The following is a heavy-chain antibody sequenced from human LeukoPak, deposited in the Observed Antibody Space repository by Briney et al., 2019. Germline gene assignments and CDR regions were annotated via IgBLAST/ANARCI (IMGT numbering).Heavy chain of an antibody. CDR2: IIPIFGTA. Sequence: ASVKVSCKASGGTFSSYAISWVRQAPGQGLEWMGGIIPIFGTANYAQKFQGRVTITADESMSTAYMELSSLRTEETAVYYCARAPYYYGSGSYYLGFDYWGQGTLVTVSS. J-gene: IGHJ4*02. CDR3: ARAPYYYGSGSYYLGFDY. D-gene: IGHD3-10*01. CDR1: GGTFSSYA. V-gene: IGHV1-69*13.